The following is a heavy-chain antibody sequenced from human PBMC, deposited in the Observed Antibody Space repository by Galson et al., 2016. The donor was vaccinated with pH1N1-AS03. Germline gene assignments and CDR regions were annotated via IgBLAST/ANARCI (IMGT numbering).Heavy chain of an antibody. CDR2: IKGDGSEK. Sequence: SLRLSCAASGFTFSSYWPTWVRQAPGKGLEWVANIKGDGSEKYYADSVKGRFTISRDNAKKSLYLQMNSLRAEDTAVYYCTRDVALVSPGGMAYWGQGTLVTVSS. CDR1: GFTFSSYW. D-gene: IGHD2-8*01. V-gene: IGHV3-7*01. CDR3: TRDVALVSPGGMAY. J-gene: IGHJ4*02.